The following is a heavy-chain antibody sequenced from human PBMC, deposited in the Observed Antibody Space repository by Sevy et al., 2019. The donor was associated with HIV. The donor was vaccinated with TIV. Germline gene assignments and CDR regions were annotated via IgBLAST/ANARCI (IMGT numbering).Heavy chain of an antibody. D-gene: IGHD3-10*01. V-gene: IGHV4-61*01. CDR2: IYYSGST. CDR1: GGSVSSGSYY. J-gene: IGHJ6*03. Sequence: SETLSLTRTVSGGSVSSGSYYWSWIRQPPGKGLEWIGYIYYSGSTNYNPSLKSRVTISVDTSKNQFSLKLSSVTAADTAMYYCARAGGWFGELSTDDYYYYYMDVWGKGTTVTVSS. CDR3: ARAGGWFGELSTDDYYYYYMDV.